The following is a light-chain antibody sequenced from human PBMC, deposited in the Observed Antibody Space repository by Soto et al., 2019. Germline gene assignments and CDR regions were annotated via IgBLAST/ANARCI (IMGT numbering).Light chain of an antibody. CDR2: DVS. J-gene: IGKJ1*01. CDR1: QSARSS. CDR3: QQYNNWPWT. Sequence: EVVMTQSPATLSVSPGERATLSCKASQSARSSLGWYQQKPGQPPRLLIHDVSIRATGIPARFNGSGSGTEFTLTISSLQSEDFAVYYCQQYNNWPWTFGQGTKVDIK. V-gene: IGKV3-15*01.